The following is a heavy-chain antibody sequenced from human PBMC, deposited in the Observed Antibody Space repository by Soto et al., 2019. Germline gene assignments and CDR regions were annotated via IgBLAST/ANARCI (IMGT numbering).Heavy chain of an antibody. CDR2: ISTSGGSA. V-gene: IGHV3-64D*08. CDR1: GFTFSSCS. D-gene: IGHD1-26*01. J-gene: IGHJ4*02. Sequence: GSLRLSCSASGFTFSSCSMHWVRQAPGKGLEYVSFISTSGGSASYADTVKGRFTISRDNSKNTLYLQMSSLRVEDTAVYYCVKDLIGTYSFDYWGQGSLVTVSS. CDR3: VKDLIGTYSFDY.